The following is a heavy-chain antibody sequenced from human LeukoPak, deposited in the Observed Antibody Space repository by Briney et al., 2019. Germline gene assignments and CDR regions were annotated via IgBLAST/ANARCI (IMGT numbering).Heavy chain of an antibody. D-gene: IGHD2-15*01. Sequence: ASVKVSCKASGYTFTSYGISWVRQAPGQGLEWKGWISAYNGNTNYAQKLQGRVTMTTDTSTSTAYMELRSLRSDDTAVYYCARRIVVVAATSAKNWFDPWGQGTLVTVSS. CDR2: ISAYNGNT. CDR1: GYTFTSYG. CDR3: ARRIVVVAATSAKNWFDP. J-gene: IGHJ5*02. V-gene: IGHV1-18*01.